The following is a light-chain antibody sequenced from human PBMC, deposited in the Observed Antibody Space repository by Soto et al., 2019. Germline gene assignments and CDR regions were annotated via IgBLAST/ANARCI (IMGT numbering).Light chain of an antibody. J-gene: IGKJ1*01. V-gene: IGKV1-6*02. Sequence: MTQSPLSLPVTPGEPASISCRSSQSLLHSNGYNYLDWYQQKPGKAPKLLIYAASSLQSGVPSRFSGSGSGTDFTLTISSLQPDDFATYYCLQDYTYPLTFGQGTKVDIK. CDR2: AAS. CDR3: LQDYTYPLT. CDR1: QSLLHSNGYNY.